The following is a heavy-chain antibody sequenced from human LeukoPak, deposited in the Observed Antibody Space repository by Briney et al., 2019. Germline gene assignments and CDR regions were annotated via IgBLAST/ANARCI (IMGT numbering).Heavy chain of an antibody. J-gene: IGHJ4*02. CDR2: IIPIFGTA. D-gene: IGHD1-1*01. V-gene: IGHV1-69*01. CDR3: ARGNWNDLRIDY. Sequence: SVKVSCKASGGTLSSYAISWVRQAPGQGLEWMGGIIPIFGTANYAQKFQGRVTITADESTSTAYMELSSLRSEDTAVYYCARGNWNDLRIDYWGQGTLVTVSS. CDR1: GGTLSSYA.